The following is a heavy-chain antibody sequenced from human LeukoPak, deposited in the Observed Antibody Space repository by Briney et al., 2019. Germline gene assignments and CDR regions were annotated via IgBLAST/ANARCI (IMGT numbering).Heavy chain of an antibody. Sequence: PGGSLRLSCAASGFTFRSYSMNWVRQAPGKGLEWVSYISSSGTKYYVDSVKGRFTISRDNAKNSLYLQMNSLRAEDTAVYYCARGPPSWELAVEGAFDIWGQGTMVTVSS. V-gene: IGHV3-48*04. J-gene: IGHJ3*02. CDR2: ISSSGTK. CDR1: GFTFRSYS. D-gene: IGHD1-26*01. CDR3: ARGPPSWELAVEGAFDI.